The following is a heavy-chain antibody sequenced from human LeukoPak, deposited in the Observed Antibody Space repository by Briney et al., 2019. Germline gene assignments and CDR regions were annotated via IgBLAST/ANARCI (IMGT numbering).Heavy chain of an antibody. CDR3: ARPRPYYDSSGGAYHFDH. CDR1: GYSLTNYW. CDR2: IYPADSDT. D-gene: IGHD3-22*01. J-gene: IGHJ4*02. Sequence: GESLKISCKGSGYSLTNYWIGWVRRMPGKGLEWMGIIYPADSDTRYSPSFQGQVTISVDKSISTAYLQWSSLKASDTAMYYCARPRPYYDSSGGAYHFDHWGQGTLVTVSS. V-gene: IGHV5-51*01.